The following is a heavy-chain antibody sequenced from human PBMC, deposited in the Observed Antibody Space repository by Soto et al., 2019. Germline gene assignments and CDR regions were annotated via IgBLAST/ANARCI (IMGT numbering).Heavy chain of an antibody. CDR1: GGTFSSYA. D-gene: IGHD2-21*02. J-gene: IGHJ3*02. CDR3: ARQHIVVVTAAVPLLDI. CDR2: IIPIFGTA. V-gene: IGHV1-69*13. Sequence: SVKVSCKASGGTFSSYAISWVRQAPGQRLEWMGGIIPIFGTANYAQKFQGRVTITADESTSTAYMELSSLRSEDTAVYYCARQHIVVVTAAVPLLDIWGQGTMVTVSS.